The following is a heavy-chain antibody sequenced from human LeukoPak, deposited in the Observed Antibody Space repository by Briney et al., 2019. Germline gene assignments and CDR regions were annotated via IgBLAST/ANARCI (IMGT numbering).Heavy chain of an antibody. V-gene: IGHV3-30-3*01. CDR2: ISYDGSNK. CDR1: GFTFSSYA. CDR3: ARERRDAFDY. Sequence: GRSLRLSCAASGFTFSSYAMHWVRQAPGKGLEWVAAISYDGSNKYYADSVKGRFTISRDNSKNTLYLQMNSLRAEDTAVYYCARERRDAFDYWGQGTLVTVSS. J-gene: IGHJ4*02.